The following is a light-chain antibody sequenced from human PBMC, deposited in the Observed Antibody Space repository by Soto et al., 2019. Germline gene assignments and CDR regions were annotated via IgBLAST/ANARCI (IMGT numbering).Light chain of an antibody. CDR2: KDS. Sequence: SYELTQPPSVSVSPGQTARITCSGDALPKQYAYWYQQKPGQAPELVIYKDSERPSGITERFSGSSSGTTVTLTISGVQAEDEADYYCQSADSRNSYYVFGSGTKVTVL. V-gene: IGLV3-25*03. CDR3: QSADSRNSYYV. CDR1: ALPKQY. J-gene: IGLJ1*01.